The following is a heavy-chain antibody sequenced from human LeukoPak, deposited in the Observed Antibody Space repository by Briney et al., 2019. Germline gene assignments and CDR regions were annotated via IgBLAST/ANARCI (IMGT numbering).Heavy chain of an antibody. Sequence: GGSLRLSCAASGFTVSSNYMSWVRQAPGKGLEWVSVIYSGGSTYYADSVKGRFTISRDNAKNSLYLQMNSLRAEDTAVYYCARDRVGPHGWFDPWGQGTLVTVSS. J-gene: IGHJ5*02. CDR3: ARDRVGPHGWFDP. CDR1: GFTVSSNY. D-gene: IGHD1-26*01. V-gene: IGHV3-53*01. CDR2: IYSGGST.